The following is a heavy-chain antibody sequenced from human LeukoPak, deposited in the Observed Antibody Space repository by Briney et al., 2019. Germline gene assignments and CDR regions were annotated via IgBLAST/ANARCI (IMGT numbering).Heavy chain of an antibody. CDR1: GFTFSSYS. Sequence: GGSLRLSCAASGFTFSSYSMNWVRQAPGKGLEWVSSISSSSSYIYYAASVKGRFSISRDNSKNTVYLQMNSLRAEDTAVYYCARELREHGVFDIWGQGTMVTVSS. J-gene: IGHJ3*02. V-gene: IGHV3-21*04. D-gene: IGHD1-26*01. CDR2: ISSSSSYI. CDR3: ARELREHGVFDI.